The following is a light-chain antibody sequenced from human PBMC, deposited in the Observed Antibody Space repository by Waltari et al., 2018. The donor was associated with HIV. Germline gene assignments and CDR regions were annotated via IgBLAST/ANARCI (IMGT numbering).Light chain of an antibody. Sequence: QSALTQPPSASGSPGQSVTISCTGTTSDIGGYNYVSWYQQHPGEAPRLIIYDVTKRPSGVPDRFSGSKSGNTASLTVSGLQAEDEAEYYCNSYAGSSMSYVFGTGTKVTVL. J-gene: IGLJ1*01. CDR3: NSYAGSSMSYV. V-gene: IGLV2-8*01. CDR2: DVT. CDR1: TSDIGGYNY.